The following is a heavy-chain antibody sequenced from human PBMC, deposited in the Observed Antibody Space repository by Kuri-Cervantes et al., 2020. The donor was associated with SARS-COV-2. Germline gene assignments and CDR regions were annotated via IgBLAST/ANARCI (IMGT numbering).Heavy chain of an antibody. V-gene: IGHV3-30*02. D-gene: IGHD2-21*01. CDR3: ANPQRVMN. CDR1: GFTFSSYG. CDR2: IRYDGSNK. J-gene: IGHJ4*02. Sequence: LSLTCAASGFTFSSYGMHWVRQAPGKGLEWVAFIRYDGSNKYYADSVKGRFTISRDNSKNTLYLQMNSLRAGDTAVYYCANPQRVMNWGQGTLVTVSS.